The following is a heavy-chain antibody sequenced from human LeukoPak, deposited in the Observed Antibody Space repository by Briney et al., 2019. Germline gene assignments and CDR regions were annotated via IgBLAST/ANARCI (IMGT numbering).Heavy chain of an antibody. CDR3: AREVSDGSGSYFTYYFDY. Sequence: GGSLRLSCAASGFTFSSYNMNWVRQAPGKGLEWVSSITSSSSYIYYADSVKGRFTISRDNAKNSLYLQMNSLRAEDTAVYYCAREVSDGSGSYFTYYFDYWGQGTLVTVSS. D-gene: IGHD3-10*01. CDR2: ITSSSSYI. V-gene: IGHV3-21*01. J-gene: IGHJ4*02. CDR1: GFTFSSYN.